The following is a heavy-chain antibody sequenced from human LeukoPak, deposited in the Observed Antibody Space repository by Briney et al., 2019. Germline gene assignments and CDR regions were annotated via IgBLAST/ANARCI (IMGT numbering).Heavy chain of an antibody. CDR3: ASVDLHATGAWVDY. CDR2: ITNSGTYI. V-gene: IGHV3-21*01. CDR1: GFTISRYT. J-gene: IGHJ4*02. D-gene: IGHD5-12*01. Sequence: PGGSLRLSCAASGFTISRYTMNWVRQAPGKGLEWVSSITNSGTYIYYADSVKGRFTISRDNAKNSLYLQMYSLRAEDTAVYYCASVDLHATGAWVDYWGQGTLVTVSS.